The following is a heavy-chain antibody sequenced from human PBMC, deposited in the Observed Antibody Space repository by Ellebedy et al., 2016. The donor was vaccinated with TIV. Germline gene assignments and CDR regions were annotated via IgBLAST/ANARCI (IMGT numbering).Heavy chain of an antibody. J-gene: IGHJ4*02. CDR1: GFTFSSFS. V-gene: IGHV3-21*01. CDR2: ISDSSTYI. Sequence: GGSLRLSXAASGFTFSSFSMHWVRQAPGKGLEWVSSISDSSTYIYYADSMKGRFTISRDNAEYSLFLQMNSLRAEDTAVYYCARANTGYCSSTSCYNDFDYWGQGTLVTVSS. CDR3: ARANTGYCSSTSCYNDFDY. D-gene: IGHD2-2*02.